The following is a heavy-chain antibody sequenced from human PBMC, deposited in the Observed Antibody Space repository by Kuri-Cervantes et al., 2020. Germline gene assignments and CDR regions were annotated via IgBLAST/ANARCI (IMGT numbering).Heavy chain of an antibody. CDR3: ARGIAPTPGMDV. CDR1: GFTSSSYA. D-gene: IGHD2-21*01. J-gene: IGHJ6*02. CDR2: ISGSGGST. Sequence: GGSLRLSCAASGFTSSSYAMSWVRQAPGKGLEWVSAISGSGGSTYYADSVKGRFTISRDNAKNSLSLQMNSLRAEDTAVYYCARGIAPTPGMDVWGQGTTVTVSS. V-gene: IGHV3-23*01.